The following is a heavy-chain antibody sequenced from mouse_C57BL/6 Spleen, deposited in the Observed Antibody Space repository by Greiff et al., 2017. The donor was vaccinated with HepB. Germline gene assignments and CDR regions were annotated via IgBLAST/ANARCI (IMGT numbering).Heavy chain of an antibody. CDR1: GFTFSDYY. D-gene: IGHD2-4*01. CDR2: ISNGGGST. J-gene: IGHJ2*01. V-gene: IGHV5-12*01. CDR3: ARQGVYYDYDNSFDY. Sequence: EVKLQESGGGLVQPGGSLKLSCAASGFTFSDYYMYWVRQTPEKRLEWVAYISNGGGSTYYPDTVKGRFTISRDNAKNTLYLQMSRLKSEDTAMYYCARQGVYYDYDNSFDYWGQGTTLTVSS.